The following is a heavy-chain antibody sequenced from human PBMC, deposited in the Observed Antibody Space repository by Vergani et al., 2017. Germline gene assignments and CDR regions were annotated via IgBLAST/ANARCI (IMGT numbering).Heavy chain of an antibody. CDR3: AGVPTVEMATKMAVYPYYFDY. Sequence: QVQLVQSGAEVKKPGASVKVSCKASGYTFTSYYMHWVRQAPGQGLEWMGIINPSGGSTSYAQKFQGRVTMPRDTSTSTVYMELSSLRSEDTAVYYCAGVPTVEMATKMAVYPYYFDYWGQGTLVTVSS. CDR2: INPSGGST. D-gene: IGHD5-24*01. CDR1: GYTFTSYY. J-gene: IGHJ4*02. V-gene: IGHV1-46*01.